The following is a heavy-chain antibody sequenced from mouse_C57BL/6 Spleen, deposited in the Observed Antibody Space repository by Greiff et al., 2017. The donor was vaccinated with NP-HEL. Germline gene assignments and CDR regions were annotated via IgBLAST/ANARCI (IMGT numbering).Heavy chain of an antibody. CDR2: IDPETGGT. D-gene: IGHD2-4*01. J-gene: IGHJ3*01. CDR3: TKRGSYNYYDKNAGFAY. Sequence: VQLQESGAELVRPGASVTLSCKASGYTFTDYEMHWVKQTPVHGLEWIGAIDPETGGTAYNQKFKGKAILTADKSSSTDYMELRSLTSDDSAVYYCTKRGSYNYYDKNAGFAYWGQGTLVTVSA. V-gene: IGHV1-15*01. CDR1: GYTFTDYE.